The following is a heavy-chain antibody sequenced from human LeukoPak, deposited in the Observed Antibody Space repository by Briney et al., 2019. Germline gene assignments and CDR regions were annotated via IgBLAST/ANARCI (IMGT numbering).Heavy chain of an antibody. D-gene: IGHD3-10*01. CDR3: ARGVSAALWFGEQYYFDY. Sequence: KPSETLSLTCAVYGGSFSGYYWSWIRQPPGKGLEWIGEINHSGNTNYNPSLKSRVTISVDTSKNQFSLKLSSVTAADTAVYYCARGVSAALWFGEQYYFDYWGQGTLVTVSS. J-gene: IGHJ4*02. CDR1: GGSFSGYY. CDR2: INHSGNT. V-gene: IGHV4-34*01.